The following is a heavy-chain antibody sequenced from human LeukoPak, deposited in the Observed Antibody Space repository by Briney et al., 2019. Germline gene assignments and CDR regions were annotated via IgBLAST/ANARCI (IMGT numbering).Heavy chain of an antibody. Sequence: GGSLRLSCAASGFTFSSYSMNWVRQAPGKGLEGVSSISSSSSYIYYADSVKGRFTISRDNAKNSLYLQMNSLRAEDTAVYYCARGGAMVSPDYWGQGTLVTVSS. CDR1: GFTFSSYS. D-gene: IGHD5-18*01. CDR3: ARGGAMVSPDY. V-gene: IGHV3-21*01. J-gene: IGHJ4*02. CDR2: ISSSSSYI.